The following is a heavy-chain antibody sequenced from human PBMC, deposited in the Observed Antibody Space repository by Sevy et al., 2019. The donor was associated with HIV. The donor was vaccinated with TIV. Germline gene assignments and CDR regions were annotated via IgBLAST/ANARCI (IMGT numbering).Heavy chain of an antibody. V-gene: IGHV4-59*08. CDR1: DGSINSDH. J-gene: IGHJ3*02. CDR3: ARRNDFDI. CDR2: VYYTGGT. Sequence: GSLRLSCTVSDGSINSDHWNWIRQPPGKGLEWIGYVYYTGGTNYNPSLKNRVTISVDRTKNQFSLKLTSVTAADTAVYYCARRNDFDIWGQGTMVTVSS.